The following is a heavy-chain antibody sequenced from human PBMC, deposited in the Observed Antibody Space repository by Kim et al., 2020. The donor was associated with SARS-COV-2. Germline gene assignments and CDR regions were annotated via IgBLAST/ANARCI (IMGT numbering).Heavy chain of an antibody. Sequence: YYADSVKGRFTISRDNAKNSLYLQMNSLRAEDTAVYYCAREVGNYVYFDYWGQGTLVTVSS. V-gene: IGHV3-21*01. D-gene: IGHD1-7*01. CDR3: AREVGNYVYFDY. J-gene: IGHJ4*02.